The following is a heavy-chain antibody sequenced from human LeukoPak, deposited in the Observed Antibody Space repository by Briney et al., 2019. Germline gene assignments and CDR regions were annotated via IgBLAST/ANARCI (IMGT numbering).Heavy chain of an antibody. J-gene: IGHJ4*02. CDR3: ARSPYESGTPPTRLED. CDR1: GFTFSSYS. CDR2: VSCGSTYT. D-gene: IGHD3-10*01. V-gene: IGHV3-21*05. Sequence: GGSLRLPCAASGFTFSSYSMNWVRQAPGKGLEWVSYVSCGSTYTNYADSVKGRFTVSRDNAKNSLSLQMSSLRAEDTAVYYCARSPYESGTPPTRLEDWGQGTLVTVSS.